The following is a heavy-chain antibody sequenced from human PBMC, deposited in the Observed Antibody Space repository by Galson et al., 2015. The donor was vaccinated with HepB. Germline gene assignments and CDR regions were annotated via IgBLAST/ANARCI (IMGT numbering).Heavy chain of an antibody. Sequence: SETLSLTCTVSGGSISSSSYYWGWIRQPPGKGLEWIGSIYYSGSTYYNPSLKSRVTISVDTSKNQFSLKLSSVTAADTAVYYCARHEQWLVLGSDYFDYWGQGTLVTVSS. J-gene: IGHJ4*02. CDR3: ARHEQWLVLGSDYFDY. D-gene: IGHD6-19*01. V-gene: IGHV4-39*01. CDR1: GGSISSSSYY. CDR2: IYYSGST.